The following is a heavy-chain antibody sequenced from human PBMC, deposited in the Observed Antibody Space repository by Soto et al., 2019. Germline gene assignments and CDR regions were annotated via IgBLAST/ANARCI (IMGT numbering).Heavy chain of an antibody. D-gene: IGHD3-10*01. CDR2: ISYHGSNK. CDR1: GVTFNNYA. J-gene: IGHJ6*02. Sequence: GGSLRLSCAASGVTFNNYAMHWVRQAPGRGLEWVALISYHGSNKYHADSVKGRFTISRDNSKNTLYLQMNSLRAEDTAVYYCARDPAGMVRGVTYYGMDVWGQGTTVTVSS. CDR3: ARDPAGMVRGVTYYGMDV. V-gene: IGHV3-30-3*01.